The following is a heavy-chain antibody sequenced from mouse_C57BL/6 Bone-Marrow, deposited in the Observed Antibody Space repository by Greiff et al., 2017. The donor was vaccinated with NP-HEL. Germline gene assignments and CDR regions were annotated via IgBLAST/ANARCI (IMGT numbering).Heavy chain of an antibody. CDR3: ATQDYYGASPGWFAY. Sequence: EVKLVESGGGLVQPGGSLKLSCAASGFTFSDYGMAWVRQAPRKGPEWVAFISNLAYSIYYADTVTGRFTITRENANHTPYLELSRLRSQDTAMYYCATQDYYGASPGWFAYWGQGTPLTVSA. CDR2: ISNLAYSI. D-gene: IGHD1-1*02. J-gene: IGHJ2*01. V-gene: IGHV5-15*01. CDR1: GFTFSDYG.